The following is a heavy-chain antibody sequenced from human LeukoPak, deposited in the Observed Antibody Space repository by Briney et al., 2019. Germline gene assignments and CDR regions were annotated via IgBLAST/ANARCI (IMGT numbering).Heavy chain of an antibody. CDR1: GYSISSGYY. CDR3: ARAARAYSSSPGDY. V-gene: IGHV4-38-2*02. J-gene: IGHJ4*02. CDR2: IYHSGST. Sequence: PSETLSLTCTVSGYSISSGYYWGWIRQPPGKGLGWIGSIYHSGSTYYNPSLKSRVTISVDTSKNQFSLKLSSVTAADTAVYYCARAARAYSSSPGDYWGQGTLVTVSS. D-gene: IGHD6-6*01.